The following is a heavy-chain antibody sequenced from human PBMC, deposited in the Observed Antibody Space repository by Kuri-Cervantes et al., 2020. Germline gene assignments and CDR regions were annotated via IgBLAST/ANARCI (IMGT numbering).Heavy chain of an antibody. CDR3: AIHSGSYPAYAFDI. J-gene: IGHJ3*02. V-gene: IGHV1-8*02. D-gene: IGHD1-26*01. CDR1: GYTFGSYD. CDR2: MNPNSGNT. Sequence: ASVKVSCKASGYTFGSYDINWVRQATGQGLEWMGWMNPNSGNTGYAQKFQGRVTMTRNTSISTAYMELSSLRSEDTAVYYCAIHSGSYPAYAFDIWGQGTMVTVSS.